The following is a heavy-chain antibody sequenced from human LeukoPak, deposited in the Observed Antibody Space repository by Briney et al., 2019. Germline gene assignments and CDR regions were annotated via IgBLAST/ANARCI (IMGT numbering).Heavy chain of an antibody. CDR3: ARDISARRLDV. J-gene: IGHJ6*04. CDR2: IWYDGSNQ. D-gene: IGHD3-16*01. V-gene: IGHV3-33*01. CDR1: GFTFRNHG. Sequence: PGGSLRLSCAASGFTFRNHGMHWVRQAPGKGLEWVAAIWYDGSNQYYADSVKGRYTISRDNSKNTLYLQMNSLRAEDTAVYYCARDISARRLDVWGKGTTVTVSS.